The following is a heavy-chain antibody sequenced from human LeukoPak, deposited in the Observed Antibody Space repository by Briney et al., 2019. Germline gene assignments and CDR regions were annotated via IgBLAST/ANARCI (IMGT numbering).Heavy chain of an antibody. J-gene: IGHJ4*02. V-gene: IGHV1-2*02. Sequence: GASVKVSCKASGYTFSDYYMHWVRQAPGQGLEWMGWNNPYSGGTNYAEKFQGRVTMTRDTSMTTAYMELSSLRSDDTAMYYCATLRRSGWYIGDWGQGTLVTVSS. CDR2: NNPYSGGT. CDR1: GYTFSDYY. D-gene: IGHD6-19*01. CDR3: ATLRRSGWYIGD.